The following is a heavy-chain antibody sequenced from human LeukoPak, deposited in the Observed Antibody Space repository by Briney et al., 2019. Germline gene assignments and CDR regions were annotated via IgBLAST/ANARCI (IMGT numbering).Heavy chain of an antibody. Sequence: SETLSLTCTVSGGSISSGGYYWSWIRQPPGKGLEWVGYIYHSGSTYYNPSLKSRVTISVDRSKDQFSLKLSSVTAADTAVYYCARKTYYDFWSGPFDYWGQGTLVTVSS. D-gene: IGHD3-3*01. J-gene: IGHJ4*02. CDR2: IYHSGST. CDR1: GGSISSGGYY. V-gene: IGHV4-30-2*01. CDR3: ARKTYYDFWSGPFDY.